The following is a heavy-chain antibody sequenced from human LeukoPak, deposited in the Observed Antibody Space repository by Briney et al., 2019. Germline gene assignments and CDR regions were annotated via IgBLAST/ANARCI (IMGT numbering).Heavy chain of an antibody. D-gene: IGHD2-15*01. CDR2: ISAYNGNT. CDR3: ARARLAAFYYMDV. CDR1: GYTFTSYG. V-gene: IGHV1-18*01. J-gene: IGHJ6*03. Sequence: ASVKVSCKASGYTFTSYGIGWVRQAPGQGLEWMGWISAYNGNTNYAQKLQGRVTMTTDTSTSTAYMELRSLRSDDRAVYYCARARLAAFYYMDVWGKGTTVTVSS.